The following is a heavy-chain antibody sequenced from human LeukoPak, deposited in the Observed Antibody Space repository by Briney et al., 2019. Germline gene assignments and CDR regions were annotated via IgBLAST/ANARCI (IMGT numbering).Heavy chain of an antibody. CDR2: INPNRGGK. CDR3: AKGPPPYSSGWYAFYT. J-gene: IGHJ3*02. CDR1: GYTFTGYY. D-gene: IGHD6-19*01. V-gene: IGHV1-2*02. Sequence: GASVKVSCKASGYTFTGYYMHRVRQAPAQGLEWMGWINPNRGGKKYAQKFQGRVTMTRDTSISTAYMELSRLRSDDTAVYYCAKGPPPYSSGWYAFYTWGEGTMVIVSS.